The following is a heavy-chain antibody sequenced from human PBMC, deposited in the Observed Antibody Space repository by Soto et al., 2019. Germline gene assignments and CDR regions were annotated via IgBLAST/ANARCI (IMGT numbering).Heavy chain of an antibody. CDR2: ITTSGGNT. V-gene: IGHV3-23*01. CDR1: GFTFSTYA. CDR3: AGRYCTNGVCYTNYYYYIDV. Sequence: EVQLSESGGGLVQPGGSLRLSCAASGFTFSTYAMSWVRQAPGKGLEWVSTITTSGGNTYYADSVQGRFTISRDNSKNTLYLQMISLRAEMTAVYYCAGRYCTNGVCYTNYYYYIDVWGKGTTVTVSS. D-gene: IGHD2-8*01. J-gene: IGHJ6*03.